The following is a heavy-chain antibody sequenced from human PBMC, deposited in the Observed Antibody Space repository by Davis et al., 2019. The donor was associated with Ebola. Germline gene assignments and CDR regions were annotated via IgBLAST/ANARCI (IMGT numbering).Heavy chain of an antibody. D-gene: IGHD3-10*01. Sequence: GGSLRLSCAASGFTFSSYGMHWVRQAPGKGLEWVAVISYDGSNKYYADSVKGRFTISRDNSKNTLYLQMNSLRAEDTAVYYCAKRLLSGSYYPIYYYYGMDVWGQGTTVTVSS. CDR2: ISYDGSNK. CDR1: GFTFSSYG. V-gene: IGHV3-30*18. J-gene: IGHJ6*02. CDR3: AKRLLSGSYYPIYYYYGMDV.